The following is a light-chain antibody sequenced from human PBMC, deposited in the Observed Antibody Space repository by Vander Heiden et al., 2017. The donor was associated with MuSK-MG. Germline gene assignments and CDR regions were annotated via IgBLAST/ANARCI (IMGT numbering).Light chain of an antibody. CDR1: TGVVTSGHY. Sequence: QAVVTQESSLTVSPGGTVTLTCGSSTGVVTSGHYPYWFQQKPGQVPRTLICDAYNKHSWTPARFAGSLVGDKAALTLSGAQPEDEADDYCFLHYNGARDVVFGGGTKLTVL. V-gene: IGLV7-46*01. J-gene: IGLJ3*02. CDR2: DAY. CDR3: FLHYNGARDVV.